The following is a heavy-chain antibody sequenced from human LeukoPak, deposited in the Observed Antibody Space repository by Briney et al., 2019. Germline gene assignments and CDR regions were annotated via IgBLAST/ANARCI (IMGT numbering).Heavy chain of an antibody. J-gene: IGHJ5*02. Sequence: GGSLRLSCAASGFTFSSYAMSWVRQAPGEGLEWVSAISGSGGSTYYADSVKGRFTISRDNSKNTLYLQMNSLRAEDTAVYYCAKTYCSSTSCDFGWFDPWGQGTLVTVSS. V-gene: IGHV3-23*01. CDR2: ISGSGGST. D-gene: IGHD2-2*01. CDR3: AKTYCSSTSCDFGWFDP. CDR1: GFTFSSYA.